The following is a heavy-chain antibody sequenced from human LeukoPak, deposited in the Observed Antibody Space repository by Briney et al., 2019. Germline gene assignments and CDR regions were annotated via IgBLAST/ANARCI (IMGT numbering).Heavy chain of an antibody. CDR1: GFTFSSYA. CDR3: AREPFYYDNSGTSLDY. Sequence: GGSLRLSCAASGFTFSSYAMSWVRQAPGKGLEWVSVITAGGGSTYYADSVKGRFTISRANSTTTLNLQMNSLRAEDTAVYYCAREPFYYDNSGTSLDYWGQGTLVTVSS. V-gene: IGHV3-23*01. D-gene: IGHD3-22*01. J-gene: IGHJ4*02. CDR2: ITAGGGST.